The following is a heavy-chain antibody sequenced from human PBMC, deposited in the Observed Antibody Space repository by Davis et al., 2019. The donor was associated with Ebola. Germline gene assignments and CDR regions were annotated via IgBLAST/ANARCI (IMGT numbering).Heavy chain of an antibody. CDR3: AKAGPGRGDFWSGYLGY. J-gene: IGHJ4*02. V-gene: IGHV3-43*01. CDR1: GFTFDDYT. Sequence: GESLKISCAASGFTFDDYTMHWVRQAPGKGLEWVSLISWDGGSTYYADSVKGRFTISRDNSKNSLYLQMNSLRTEDTALYYCAKAGPGRGDFWSGYLGYWGQGTLVTVSS. CDR2: ISWDGGST. D-gene: IGHD3-3*01.